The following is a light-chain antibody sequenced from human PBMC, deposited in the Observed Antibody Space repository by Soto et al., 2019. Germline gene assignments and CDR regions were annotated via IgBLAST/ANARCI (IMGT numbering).Light chain of an antibody. V-gene: IGLV2-11*01. Sequence: QSALTQPRSVSGSPGQSVTISCTGTSSDVGAYNYVSWYQQGPGKAPKLMIYDVSKRPSGVPDRFSGSKSGNTASLTISGLRAEDEADYYCSSYAGSYPFVFGTGTQLTVL. CDR3: SSYAGSYPFV. CDR2: DVS. CDR1: SSDVGAYNY. J-gene: IGLJ7*01.